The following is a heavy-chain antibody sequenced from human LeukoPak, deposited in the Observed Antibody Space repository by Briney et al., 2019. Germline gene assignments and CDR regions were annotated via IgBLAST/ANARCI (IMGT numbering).Heavy chain of an antibody. Sequence: PSETLSHTCTISGDSISIYYSSCIPHPPRKGLEWIWYLYYSGRTNYNPSLKSRVTISVDTSKNQFSLKLSSVTAADTAVYYCARTFSESYYYYGMDVWGQGTTVTVSS. V-gene: IGHV4-59*01. CDR2: LYYSGRT. CDR3: ARTFSESYYYYGMDV. D-gene: IGHD1-26*01. J-gene: IGHJ6*02. CDR1: GDSISIYY.